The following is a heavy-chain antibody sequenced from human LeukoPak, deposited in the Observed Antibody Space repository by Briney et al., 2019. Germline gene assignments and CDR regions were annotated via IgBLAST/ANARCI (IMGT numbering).Heavy chain of an antibody. CDR3: ARGPGALYSSSWTTFLRYYGMDV. D-gene: IGHD6-13*01. J-gene: IGHJ6*02. CDR2: IIPIFGTA. V-gene: IGHV1-69*13. Sequence: AASVKVSCKASGGTFSSYAISWVRQAPGQGLEWMGGIIPIFGTANYAQKFQGRVTITADESTSTAYMELSSLRSEDTAVYYCARGPGALYSSSWTTFLRYYGMDVWGQGTTVTVSS. CDR1: GGTFSSYA.